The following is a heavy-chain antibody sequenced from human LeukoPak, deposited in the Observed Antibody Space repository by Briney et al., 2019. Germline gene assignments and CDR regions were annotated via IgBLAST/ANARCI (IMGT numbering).Heavy chain of an antibody. D-gene: IGHD3-10*01. V-gene: IGHV1-8*01. CDR2: MNPNSGNT. Sequence: ASVKVSCKASGYTFTSYDINWVRQATGQGLEWMGWMNPNSGNTGYAQKFQGRVTMTRNTSISTAYMELSRLRSEDTAVYYCARATERVLLWFGKKYYFDYWGQGTLVTVSS. J-gene: IGHJ4*02. CDR3: ARATERVLLWFGKKYYFDY. CDR1: GYTFTSYD.